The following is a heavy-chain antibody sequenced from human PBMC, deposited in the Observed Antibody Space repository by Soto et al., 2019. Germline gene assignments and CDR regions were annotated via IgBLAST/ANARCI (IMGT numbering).Heavy chain of an antibody. D-gene: IGHD3-10*02. J-gene: IGHJ3*01. CDR1: GFTVTSNY. Sequence: GGSLRLSCAASGFTVTSNYMNWVRQAPGKGLEWVSVFYSGGTTYYADSVGGRFTISRDNSKNTLYLEMNSLRDDDTAVYYCARESTLFDAYDLWGQGTMVTVSS. CDR2: FYSGGTT. V-gene: IGHV3-53*01. CDR3: ARESTLFDAYDL.